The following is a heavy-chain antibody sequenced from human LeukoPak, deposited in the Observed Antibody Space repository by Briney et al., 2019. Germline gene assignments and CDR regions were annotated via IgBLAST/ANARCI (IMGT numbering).Heavy chain of an antibody. V-gene: IGHV4-59*01. CDR3: ARTLYGDYGFDAFDI. CDR2: IYYSGST. J-gene: IGHJ3*02. D-gene: IGHD4-17*01. Sequence: SETLSLTCTVSGGSISSYYLSWIRQPPGKGLEWIGYIYYSGSTNYNPSLKSRFTISVATSKNQFCLKLSSVTAADTAVYYCARTLYGDYGFDAFDIWGQGTMVTV. CDR1: GGSISSYY.